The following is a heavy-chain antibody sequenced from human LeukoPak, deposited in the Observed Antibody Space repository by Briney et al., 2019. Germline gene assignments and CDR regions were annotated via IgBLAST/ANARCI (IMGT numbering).Heavy chain of an antibody. Sequence: GGSLRLSCAGSGFTSGSYIMSWVRQAPGKGLEWVSTIGVNTYYADSVKGRFTIPRDNSKNTLYLQMNSLRAEDTAVYYCASRGGKHYFDYWGQGTLVTVSS. CDR1: GFTSGSYI. J-gene: IGHJ4*02. D-gene: IGHD3-16*01. V-gene: IGHV3-23*01. CDR2: IGVNT. CDR3: ASRGGKHYFDY.